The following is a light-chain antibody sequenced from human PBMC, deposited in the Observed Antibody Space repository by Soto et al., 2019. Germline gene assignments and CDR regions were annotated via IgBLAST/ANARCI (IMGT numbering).Light chain of an antibody. V-gene: IGLV1-40*01. Sequence: QAVVTQPPSVSGAPGQRVTISCTGSSSNIGAGYDVHWYQQLPGTAPKLLIYGNSNRPSGVPDRFSGSKSGTSASLAITGLQDEDEADHYCQSYDSSLSGWVFGGGTKLTVL. CDR1: SSNIGAGYD. CDR3: QSYDSSLSGWV. CDR2: GNS. J-gene: IGLJ3*02.